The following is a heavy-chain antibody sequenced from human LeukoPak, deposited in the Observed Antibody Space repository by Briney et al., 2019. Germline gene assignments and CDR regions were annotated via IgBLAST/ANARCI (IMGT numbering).Heavy chain of an antibody. J-gene: IGHJ4*02. CDR3: ARGAVPAAMPFDY. CDR2: IYYSGST. D-gene: IGHD2-2*01. CDR1: GGSISSYY. Sequence: PSETLSLTCTVSGGSISSYYWSWIRQPPGKGLEWIRYIYYSGSTNYNPPLKSRVTISVDTSKNQFSLKLSSVTAADTAVYYCARGAVPAAMPFDYWGQGTLVTVSS. V-gene: IGHV4-59*01.